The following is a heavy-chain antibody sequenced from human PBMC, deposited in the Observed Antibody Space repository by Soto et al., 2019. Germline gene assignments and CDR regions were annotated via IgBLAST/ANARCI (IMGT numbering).Heavy chain of an antibody. CDR2: INHSGST. D-gene: IGHD2-2*01. CDR1: CGSFSGYY. J-gene: IGHJ5*02. V-gene: IGHV4-34*01. Sequence: SETLSLTCAVYCGSFSGYYWSWIRQPPGKGLEWIGEINHSGSTNYNPSLKSRVTISVDTSKNQFSLKLSSVTAADTAVYYCATVDIVVVPAQGANWFDPWGQGTLVTVSS. CDR3: ATVDIVVVPAQGANWFDP.